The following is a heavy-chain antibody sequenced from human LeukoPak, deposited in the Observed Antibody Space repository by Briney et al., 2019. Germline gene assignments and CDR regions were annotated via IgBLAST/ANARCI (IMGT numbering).Heavy chain of an antibody. D-gene: IGHD3-10*01. CDR3: ARVLPVWFGELFSLNNWFDP. CDR1: GYSISSGYY. J-gene: IGHJ5*02. V-gene: IGHV4-38-2*02. Sequence: PSETLSLTCTVSGYSISSGYYWGWIRQPPGKGLEWIGSIYHSGSTYYNPSLKSRVTISVDTSKNQFSLKLSSVTAADTAVYYCARVLPVWFGELFSLNNWFDPWGQGTLVTVSS. CDR2: IYHSGST.